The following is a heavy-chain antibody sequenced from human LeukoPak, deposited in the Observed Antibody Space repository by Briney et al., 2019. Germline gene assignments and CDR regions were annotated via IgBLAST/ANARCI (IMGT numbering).Heavy chain of an antibody. D-gene: IGHD3-10*01. CDR2: IKQDGSEK. J-gene: IGHJ4*02. CDR3: ARDFYHGEFDY. Sequence: GGSLRLSCAASGFIFSSYWMSWVRQAPGKGLEWVANIKQDGSEKYYVDSVKGRFTISRDNAKNSLYLQMNSLRAEDTAVYYCARDFYHGEFDYWGQGTLVTVSS. V-gene: IGHV3-7*01. CDR1: GFIFSSYW.